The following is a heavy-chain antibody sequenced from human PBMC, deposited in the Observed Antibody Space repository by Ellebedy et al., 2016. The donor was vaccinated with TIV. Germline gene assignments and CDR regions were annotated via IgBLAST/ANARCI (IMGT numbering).Heavy chain of an antibody. CDR2: INPSGGST. Sequence: AASVKVSCKASGYTFTSYYMHWVRQAPGQGLEWMGIINPSGGSTSYAQKFQGRVTMTRDTSTGTVYMELGSLRSKDTAVYYCARDEGGSTYLRGYSYGYSGYWGQGTLVTVSS. CDR3: ARDEGGSTYLRGYSYGYSGY. J-gene: IGHJ4*02. CDR1: GYTFTSYY. D-gene: IGHD5-18*01. V-gene: IGHV1-46*01.